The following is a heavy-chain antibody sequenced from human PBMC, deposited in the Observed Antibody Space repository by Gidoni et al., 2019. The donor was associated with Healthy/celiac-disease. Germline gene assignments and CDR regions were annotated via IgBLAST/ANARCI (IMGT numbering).Heavy chain of an antibody. CDR2: IYHSGST. V-gene: IGHV4-38-2*01. CDR1: GYSISSGYY. CDR3: ARWDTSIAARPFDY. J-gene: IGHJ4*02. D-gene: IGHD6-6*01. Sequence: QVQLQESGPGLVKPSETLSLTCAVSGYSISSGYYWGWIRQPPGKGLEWIGSIYHSGSTYYNPSLKSRVTISVDTSKNQFSLKLSSVTAADTAVYYCARWDTSIAARPFDYWGQGTLVTVSS.